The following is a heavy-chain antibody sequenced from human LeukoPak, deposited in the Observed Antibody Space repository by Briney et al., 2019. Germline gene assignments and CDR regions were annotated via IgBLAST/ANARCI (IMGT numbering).Heavy chain of an antibody. Sequence: GGSLRLSCAASGFTFNYYAMHWVRQAPGKGLEWVSVISGSGGSTYYADSVKGRFTISRDNSKNTLYLQMSSLRAEDTAVYYCAKGATIFPATDVRFWGQGTLVTVSS. CDR2: ISGSGGST. CDR1: GFTFNYYA. CDR3: AKGATIFPATDVRF. V-gene: IGHV3-23*01. D-gene: IGHD3-3*01. J-gene: IGHJ4*02.